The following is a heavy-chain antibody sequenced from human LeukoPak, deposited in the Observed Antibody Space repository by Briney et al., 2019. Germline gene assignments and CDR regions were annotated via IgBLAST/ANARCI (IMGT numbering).Heavy chain of an antibody. J-gene: IGHJ4*02. V-gene: IGHV3-23*01. CDR3: AKVPTSFYTASWGFDN. CDR1: GFIVSSNY. Sequence: PGGSLRLSCAVSGFIVSSNYMSWVRQAPGKGLEWVSAISGSESSTYYADSVRGRFTISRDNSKNTLYLQMNSLRSEDTAVYYCAKVPTSFYTASWGFDNWGQGTLVTVSS. CDR2: ISGSESST. D-gene: IGHD5-18*01.